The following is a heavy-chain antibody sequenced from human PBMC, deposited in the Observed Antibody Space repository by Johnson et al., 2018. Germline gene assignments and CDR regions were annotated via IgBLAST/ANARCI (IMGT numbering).Heavy chain of an antibody. CDR1: GFTFSSYG. Sequence: QVQLVQSGGGVVQXGRSXRLXCAASGFTFSSYGMHWVRQAPGKGLEWVAVISYDGSNKYYADSVKGRFTISRDNSKNTLYLQMNSLRAEDTAVYYCAKDYGGNSEYYYYYYMDVWGKGTTVTVSS. V-gene: IGHV3-30*18. D-gene: IGHD4-23*01. CDR2: ISYDGSNK. CDR3: AKDYGGNSEYYYYYYMDV. J-gene: IGHJ6*03.